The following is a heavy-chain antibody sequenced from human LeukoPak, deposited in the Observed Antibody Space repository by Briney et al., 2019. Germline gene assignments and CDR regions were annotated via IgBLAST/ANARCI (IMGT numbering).Heavy chain of an antibody. CDR1: GFTFSRFA. D-gene: IGHD2-2*01. J-gene: IGHJ4*02. CDR2: ISGSGGST. CDR3: AKAPLVVPAAPNDY. V-gene: IGHV3-23*01. Sequence: PGGSLRLSCAVSGFTFSRFAMNWVRQAPGQGLEWISAISGSGGSTYYADSVKGRFTISRDNSKNTLYLQMNSLRAEDTAVYYCAKAPLVVPAAPNDYWGQGTLVTVSS.